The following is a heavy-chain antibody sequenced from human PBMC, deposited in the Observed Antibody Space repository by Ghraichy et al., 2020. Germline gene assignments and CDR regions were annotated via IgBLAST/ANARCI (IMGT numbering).Heavy chain of an antibody. D-gene: IGHD3-10*01. V-gene: IGHV3-72*01. J-gene: IGHJ6*02. CDR1: GFTFSDHY. CDR3: ARGPSGSGSYSPYLHGMDV. Sequence: GGSLRLSCAASGFTFSDHYMEWVRQGPGKGLEWVGRSRNKAKGYTTEYAASVKGRFTISRDDSKNSLYLQMESLKIEDTAVYYCARGPSGSGSYSPYLHGMDVWGQGTTVTVSS. CDR2: SRNKAKGYTT.